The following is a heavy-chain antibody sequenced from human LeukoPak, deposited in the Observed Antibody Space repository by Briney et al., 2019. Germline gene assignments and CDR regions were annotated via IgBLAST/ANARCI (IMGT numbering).Heavy chain of an antibody. CDR3: ARDLIDSNPFDY. CDR2: INPNSGGT. J-gene: IGHJ4*02. D-gene: IGHD6-13*01. CDR1: GYTFTGYY. Sequence: AASVKVSCKVSGYTFTGYYMHWVRQAPGQGLEWMGWINPNSGGTNYAQKFQGRVTMTRDTSISTAYMELSRLRSDDTAVYYCARDLIDSNPFDYWGQGTLVTVSS. V-gene: IGHV1-2*02.